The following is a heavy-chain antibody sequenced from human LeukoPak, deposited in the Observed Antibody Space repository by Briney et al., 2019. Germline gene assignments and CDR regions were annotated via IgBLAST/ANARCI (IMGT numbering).Heavy chain of an antibody. CDR3: ARDRGYSYGSTGFDY. J-gene: IGHJ4*02. V-gene: IGHV3-66*01. CDR2: IYSGGST. CDR1: GFTVSSNY. D-gene: IGHD5-18*01. Sequence: GGSLRLSCAASGFTVSSNYMSWVRQAPGKGLEWVSVIYSGGSTYYADSVKGRFTISRDNSKNTLYLQMNSLRAEDTAVYYCARDRGYSYGSTGFDYWGQGTLVTVSS.